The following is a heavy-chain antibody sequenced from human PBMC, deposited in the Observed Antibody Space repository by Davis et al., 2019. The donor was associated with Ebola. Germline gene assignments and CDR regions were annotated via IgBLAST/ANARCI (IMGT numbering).Heavy chain of an antibody. CDR2: INAGNGNT. D-gene: IGHD3-16*01. CDR3: ARDPGGGQPFDY. J-gene: IGHJ4*02. CDR1: GYTFTSYA. V-gene: IGHV1-3*01. Sequence: ASVKVSCKASGYTFTSYAMHWVRQAPGQRLEWMGWINAGNGNTKYSQKFQGRVTITRDTSASTAYMELSSLRSEDTAVYYCARDPGGGQPFDYWGQGTLVTVSS.